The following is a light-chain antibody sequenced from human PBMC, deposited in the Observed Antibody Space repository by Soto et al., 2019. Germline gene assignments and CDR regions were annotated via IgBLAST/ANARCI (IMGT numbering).Light chain of an antibody. J-gene: IGLJ2*01. CDR1: KVRDKF. Sequence: SYELTQTPSVSVSPGQTATITCSGDKVRDKFVTWYQQRPGQSPDLVIYQNNKRPSGIPERFSGSKSENTATLTISGTQAMDETAYYCQAWDSVTANVVFGGGTQLTVL. CDR2: QNN. CDR3: QAWDSVTANVV. V-gene: IGLV3-1*01.